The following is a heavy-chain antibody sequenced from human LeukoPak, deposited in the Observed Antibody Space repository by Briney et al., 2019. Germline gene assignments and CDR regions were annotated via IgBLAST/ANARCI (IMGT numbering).Heavy chain of an antibody. Sequence: GGSLRLSCAASGFTFSSYAMSWVRQAPGKGLEWVSAIRGSGGGTYYADSVKGRFTISRDNSKNTLHLQMSSLRTEDTAVYYCAKYGGNVVDYWGQGTLVTVSS. J-gene: IGHJ4*02. CDR2: IRGSGGGT. CDR1: GFTFSSYA. V-gene: IGHV3-23*01. CDR3: AKYGGNVVDY. D-gene: IGHD4-23*01.